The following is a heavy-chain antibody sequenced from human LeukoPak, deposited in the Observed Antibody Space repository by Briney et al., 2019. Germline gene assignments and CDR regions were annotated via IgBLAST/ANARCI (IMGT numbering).Heavy chain of an antibody. D-gene: IGHD4-17*01. V-gene: IGHV3-53*01. CDR3: ARAPTVTTEYDS. Sequence: GGSRRLSCVASGFTVSSNYMSWVRQAPGKGLEGVSIIYAGGTVQYADSVKGRFTISRDNSKNTLYLQMSNLRVEDTAVYYCARAPTVTTEYDSWGQGTLVTVSS. CDR2: IYAGGTV. J-gene: IGHJ4*02. CDR1: GFTVSSNY.